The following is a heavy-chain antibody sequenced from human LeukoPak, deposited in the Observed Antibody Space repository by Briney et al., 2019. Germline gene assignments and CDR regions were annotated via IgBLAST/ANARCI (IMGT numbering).Heavy chain of an antibody. CDR1: GFTFSTYI. V-gene: IGHV3-30-3*01. J-gene: IGHJ4*02. CDR2: ISSDGSNK. Sequence: GGSLRLSCAASGFTFSTYILHWLRQAPGKGLEWVAVISSDGSNKYYADSVKGRFTISRDNSKNTLYLQMNSLRAEDTAVYYCARDALKWGQETLVTVSS. CDR3: ARDALK.